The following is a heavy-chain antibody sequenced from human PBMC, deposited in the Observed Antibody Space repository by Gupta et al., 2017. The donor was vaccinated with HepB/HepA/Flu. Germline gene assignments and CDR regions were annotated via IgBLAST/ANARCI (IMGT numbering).Heavy chain of an antibody. CDR3: AREMATIKEAFDI. CDR2: INPNSGGT. D-gene: IGHD5-24*01. Sequence: QVQLVQSGAEVKKPGASVKVSCTASGYTFTGYYMPWVRQAPGQGLEWMGWINPNSGGTNYAQKFQGWVTMTRDTSISTAYMELSRLRSDDTAVYYCAREMATIKEAFDIWGQGTMVTVSS. V-gene: IGHV1-2*04. CDR1: GYTFTGYY. J-gene: IGHJ3*02.